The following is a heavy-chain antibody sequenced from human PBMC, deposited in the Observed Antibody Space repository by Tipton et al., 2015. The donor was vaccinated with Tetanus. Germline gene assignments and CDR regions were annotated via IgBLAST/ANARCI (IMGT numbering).Heavy chain of an antibody. CDR2: SWYDGTDQ. CDR1: GFIFSSYG. V-gene: IGHV3-33*01. Sequence: SLRFSCAASGFIFSSYGIHWVRQAPGKGLEWVAVSWYDGTDQYYADPVKGRFTLSRDNSKNTLYLQMNSLRAEDTALYYCAREADCSGGSCFSGDFDNWGQGTQVTVSS. D-gene: IGHD2-15*01. J-gene: IGHJ4*02. CDR3: AREADCSGGSCFSGDFDN.